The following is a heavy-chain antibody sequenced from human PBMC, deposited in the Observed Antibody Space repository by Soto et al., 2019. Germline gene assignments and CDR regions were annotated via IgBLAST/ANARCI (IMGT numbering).Heavy chain of an antibody. V-gene: IGHV4-31*03. CDR1: GDSISTGGHY. J-gene: IGHJ4*02. D-gene: IGHD1-26*01. CDR3: ARKNSEDYFWSFDY. Sequence: SETLSLTCSVSGDSISTGGHYWSWIRQHPGKGLEWIAYIYYSGTTSYNPSLQSRVTISIDTSKNQFSLDLTSVTAADTAVYYCARKNSEDYFWSFDYWGQGTLVTVSS. CDR2: IYYSGTT.